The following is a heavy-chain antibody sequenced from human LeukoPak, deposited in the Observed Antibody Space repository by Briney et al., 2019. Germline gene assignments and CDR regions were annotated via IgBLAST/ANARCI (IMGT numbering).Heavy chain of an antibody. J-gene: IGHJ4*02. Sequence: PSGTLSLTCTVSGGSISSYYWSWIRQPPGKGLGWIGYIFYSGSTNYNPSLKSRVTISVDTSKNQFSLKLSSVTAADTAVYYCARHGSVSSGALVWGQGTLVTVSS. CDR3: ARHGSVSSGALV. CDR2: IFYSGST. D-gene: IGHD3-22*01. V-gene: IGHV4-59*08. CDR1: GGSISSYY.